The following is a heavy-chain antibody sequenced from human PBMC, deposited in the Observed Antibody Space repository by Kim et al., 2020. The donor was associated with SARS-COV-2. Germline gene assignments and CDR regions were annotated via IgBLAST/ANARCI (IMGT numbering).Heavy chain of an antibody. CDR1: GGSFSGYF. CDR3: ARVWFGAHYYYGMDV. D-gene: IGHD3-10*01. Sequence: SETLSLTCAVYGGSFSGYFWSWIRQPPGKGLEWIGEINHSGSTNYNPSLKSRVTISVDTSKNQFSLKLSSVTAADTAVYYCARVWFGAHYYYGMDVWGQG. CDR2: INHSGST. J-gene: IGHJ6*02. V-gene: IGHV4-34*01.